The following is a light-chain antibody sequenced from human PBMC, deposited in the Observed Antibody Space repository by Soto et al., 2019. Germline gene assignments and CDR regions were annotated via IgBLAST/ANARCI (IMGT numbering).Light chain of an antibody. CDR1: QSISSW. CDR3: QQYNSYAIT. CDR2: DAS. V-gene: IGKV1-5*01. Sequence: DIQMTQSPSTLSASVGDRVTITCRASQSISSWLAWYQQKPGKAPKLLIYDASSLQSGVPSRFSGSGSGTEFTLTILSLQPDDFATYYCQQYNSYAITFGQGTRLEI. J-gene: IGKJ5*01.